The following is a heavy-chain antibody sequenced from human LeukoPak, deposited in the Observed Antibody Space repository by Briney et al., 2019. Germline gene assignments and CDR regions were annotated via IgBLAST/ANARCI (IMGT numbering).Heavy chain of an antibody. V-gene: IGHV3-30*04. D-gene: IGHD1-26*01. CDR3: AKWEANFDY. Sequence: GGSLRLSCAASGFTFSSFPMHWVRQAPGEGLEWVAIISSDSSNTFYADSVKGRFTISRDNSKNTLYLQMNSLRAEDTAVYYCAKWEANFDYWGQGTLVTVSS. J-gene: IGHJ4*02. CDR2: ISSDSSNT. CDR1: GFTFSSFP.